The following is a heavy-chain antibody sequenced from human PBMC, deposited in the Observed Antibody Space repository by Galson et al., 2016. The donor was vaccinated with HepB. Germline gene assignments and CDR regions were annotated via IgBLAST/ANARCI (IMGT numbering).Heavy chain of an antibody. CDR1: GFTFTTYA. D-gene: IGHD3-22*01. Sequence: SLRLSCAASGFTFTTYAMSWVRQAPGKGLEWVSGISDSDPSTYYADSVKGRFTISRDNSKNTLYLQMNSLRAEDTAVYYCAKMSSSSAYYSDASDLWGQGTMVTVSS. J-gene: IGHJ3*01. V-gene: IGHV3-23*01. CDR2: ISDSDPST. CDR3: AKMSSSSAYYSDASDL.